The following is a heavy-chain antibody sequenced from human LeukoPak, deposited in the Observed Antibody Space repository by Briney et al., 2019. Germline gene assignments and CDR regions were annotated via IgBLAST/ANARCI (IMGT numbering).Heavy chain of an antibody. D-gene: IGHD2-15*01. V-gene: IGHV3-21*01. CDR2: ISGSSSYI. CDR3: ARGKVAATRVFDY. Sequence: GESLRLSCAASGFTFSSYSINWVRQTPGKGLEWVSSISGSSSYIYYADSVNGRFTISRDNAKNSLYLQMNSLRAEDTAVYYCARGKVAATRVFDYWGQGTLVTVSS. CDR1: GFTFSSYS. J-gene: IGHJ4*02.